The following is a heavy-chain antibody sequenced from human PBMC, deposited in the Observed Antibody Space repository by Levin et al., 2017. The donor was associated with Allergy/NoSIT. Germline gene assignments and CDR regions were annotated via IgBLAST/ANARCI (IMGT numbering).Heavy chain of an antibody. CDR2: ISGTVGST. J-gene: IGHJ3*02. CDR3: AKDAQAIVVVVAATLPIDAFEI. Sequence: AGGSLRLSCAASGFTFYTYAMSWVRQAPGKGLEWVSAISGTVGSTYYADSVKGRFTISRDNSKNTLYLHMNSLRAEDTALYYCAKDAQAIVVVVAATLPIDAFEIWGQGTMVTVSS. V-gene: IGHV3-23*01. CDR1: GFTFYTYA. D-gene: IGHD2-15*01.